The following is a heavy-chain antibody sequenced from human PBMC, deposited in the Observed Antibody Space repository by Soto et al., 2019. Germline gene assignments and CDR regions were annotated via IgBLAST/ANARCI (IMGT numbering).Heavy chain of an antibody. CDR2: VSGYNGNT. D-gene: IGHD6-13*01. CDR3: ARDRRGIAAPGGGMDV. CDR1: GYTFTNFG. V-gene: IGHV1-18*04. Sequence: QVQLLVQSGTEVKKPGASVKVSCQASGYTFTNFGISWVRQAPGQGLEWMGWVSGYNGNTNYAQKLQGRVTMTTDTSTSTAYLELRSLTSDDTAVYYCARDRRGIAAPGGGMDVWGQGTTVTVTS. J-gene: IGHJ6*02.